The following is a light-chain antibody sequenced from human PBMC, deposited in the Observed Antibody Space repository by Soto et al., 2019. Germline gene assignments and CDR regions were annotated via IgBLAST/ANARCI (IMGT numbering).Light chain of an antibody. J-gene: IGKJ4*01. V-gene: IGKV1-39*01. CDR3: LQTDSSPLI. CDR1: QGISIY. CDR2: AAS. Sequence: DIQMTQSPSSLSASVGDRVTITCRASQGISIYLNWFQLKPGKAPNLLIYAASNLRSGVPSRFSGSGSGTDFTLTISSLQPEDFATYYCLQTDSSPLIFGGGTTVQIK.